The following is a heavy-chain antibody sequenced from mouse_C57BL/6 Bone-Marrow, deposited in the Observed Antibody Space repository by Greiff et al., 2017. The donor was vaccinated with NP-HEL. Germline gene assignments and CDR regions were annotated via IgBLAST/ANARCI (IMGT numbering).Heavy chain of an antibody. V-gene: IGHV14-4*01. J-gene: IGHJ1*03. CDR2: IDPENGDT. CDR3: TTTMITTASHWYFDV. CDR1: GFNIKDDY. D-gene: IGHD1-2*01. Sequence: EVQLQQSGAELVRPGASVKLSCTASGFNIKDDYMHWVKQRPEQGLEWIGWIDPENGDTEYASKFPGKATITADTSSNTAYLQLSSLTSEDTAVYYCTTTMITTASHWYFDVWGTGTTVTVSS.